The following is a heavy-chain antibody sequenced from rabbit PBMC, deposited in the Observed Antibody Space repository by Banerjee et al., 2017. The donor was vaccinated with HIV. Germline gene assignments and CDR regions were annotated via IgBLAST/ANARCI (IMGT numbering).Heavy chain of an antibody. J-gene: IGHJ2*01. CDR3: ARNYVNAFDP. CDR1: GFDFSKYG. Sequence: QEQLVESGGGLIQPGGSLKLSCKTSGFDFSKYGMSWVRQAPGKGLEWIGYIDLVFGTTYYATWANGRFTISSHNAQNTLYLQLNSLTAADTATYFCARNYVNAFDPWGQGTLVTVS. D-gene: IGHD1-1*01. V-gene: IGHV1S47*01. CDR2: IDLVFGTT.